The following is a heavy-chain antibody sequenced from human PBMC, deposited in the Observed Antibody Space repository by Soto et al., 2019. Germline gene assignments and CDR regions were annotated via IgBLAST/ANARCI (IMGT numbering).Heavy chain of an antibody. Sequence: GESLKISCQASGYSFATYWIGWVRQMPGKGLEWMGIIYPGDSDTRYSPSFQGQVTISADKSISTAYLQWSSLKASDTATYYCERHPKYSSGWVYFDYWGQGTLVTVSS. CDR2: IYPGDSDT. J-gene: IGHJ4*02. CDR1: GYSFATYW. D-gene: IGHD6-19*01. CDR3: ERHPKYSSGWVYFDY. V-gene: IGHV5-51*01.